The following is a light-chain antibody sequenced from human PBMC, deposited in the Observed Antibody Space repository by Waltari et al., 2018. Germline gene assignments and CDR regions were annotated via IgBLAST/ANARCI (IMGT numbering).Light chain of an antibody. Sequence: QSVLTQPPAASRTPGPRGTVTCSGSSSDIGSNYVYWYQHLPGTASKLHIDTNNQRATGGPVRFSKYKSGNAAFLAITGLRSEDEADYYCAAWYDSRRVVLGGGTKLTVL. CDR3: AAWYDSRRVV. J-gene: IGLJ2*01. V-gene: IGLV1-47*01. CDR1: SSDIGSNY. CDR2: TNN.